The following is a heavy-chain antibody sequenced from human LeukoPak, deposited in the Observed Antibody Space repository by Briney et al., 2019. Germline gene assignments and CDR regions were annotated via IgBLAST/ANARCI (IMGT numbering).Heavy chain of an antibody. V-gene: IGHV4-38-2*01. CDR1: GYSISSGYY. Sequence: PSETLSLTCAVSGYSISSGYYWGWIRQPPGKGLEWIGSIYHSGSTHYNPSLKSRVTISVDTSKNQFSLKLSSVTAADTAVYYCARQLWLRNWFDPWGQGTLVTVSS. D-gene: IGHD5-18*01. CDR3: ARQLWLRNWFDP. CDR2: IYHSGST. J-gene: IGHJ5*02.